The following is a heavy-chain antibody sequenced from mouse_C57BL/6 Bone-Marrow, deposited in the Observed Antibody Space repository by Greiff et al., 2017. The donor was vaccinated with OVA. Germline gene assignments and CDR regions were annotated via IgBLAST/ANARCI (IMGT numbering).Heavy chain of an antibody. CDR2: IYPGSGNT. CDR3: ALIARGYFDV. Sequence: VQLQQSGAELVRPGASVKLSCKASGYTFTDYYINWVTQRPGQGLEWIARIYPGSGNTYYNEKFKGKATLTAEKSSSTAYMQLSSLTSEDSAVYFCALIARGYFDVWGTGTTVTVSS. CDR1: GYTFTDYY. J-gene: IGHJ1*03. V-gene: IGHV1-76*01.